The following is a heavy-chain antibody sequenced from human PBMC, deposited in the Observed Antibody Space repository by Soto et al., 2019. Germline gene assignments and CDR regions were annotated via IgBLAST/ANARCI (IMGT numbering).Heavy chain of an antibody. J-gene: IGHJ4*02. CDR3: HVYGY. CDR2: IYSGGTI. Sequence: EVQVVESGGGLVQPGGSLRLSCAVSGFTVTINYMSWVRQAPGKGLEWVSVIYSGGTIYYADSVKGRITISRDTSKNTLYLQMNSLRGDDQAVYYCHVYGYWGQGTLVTVSS. CDR1: GFTVTINY. D-gene: IGHD4-17*01. V-gene: IGHV3-53*01.